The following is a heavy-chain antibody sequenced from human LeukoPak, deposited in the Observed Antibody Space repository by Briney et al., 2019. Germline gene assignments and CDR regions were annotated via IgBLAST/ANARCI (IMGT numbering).Heavy chain of an antibody. Sequence: GRSLRLSCAASGFTFSSYAMHWVRQAPGKGLEWVAVISYDGSNKYYADSVKGRFTISRDNSKNTLYLQMNSLRAEDTAVYYCAKDATPYCSGGSCSEPDYWGQGTLVTVSS. CDR2: ISYDGSNK. V-gene: IGHV3-30-3*01. CDR1: GFTFSSYA. J-gene: IGHJ4*02. CDR3: AKDATPYCSGGSCSEPDY. D-gene: IGHD2-15*01.